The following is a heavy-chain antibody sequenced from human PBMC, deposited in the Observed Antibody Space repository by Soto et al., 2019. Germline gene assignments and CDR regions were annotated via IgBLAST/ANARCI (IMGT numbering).Heavy chain of an antibody. CDR3: ARTRGVVTATPPLDV. Sequence: VGSLRLSCAASGFTFSRYAIYWVRQAPGKGLEWMATISYDGSNKYYPDSVKGRFTISRDNSKNTLYLQMNSLRAEDTAVYYCARTRGVVTATPPLDVWGQGTTVTVSS. V-gene: IGHV3-30*14. J-gene: IGHJ6*02. CDR1: GFTFSRYA. CDR2: ISYDGSNK. D-gene: IGHD2-21*02.